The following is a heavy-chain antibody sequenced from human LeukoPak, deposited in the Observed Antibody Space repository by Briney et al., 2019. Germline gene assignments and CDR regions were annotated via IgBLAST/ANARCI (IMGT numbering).Heavy chain of an antibody. CDR1: GYTFTDYW. D-gene: IGHD5-24*01. J-gene: IGHJ5*02. V-gene: IGHV5-51*01. CDR2: IYPGDSDT. CDR3: ARLGSRHGYNWGDL. Sequence: GESLKISCTGSGYTFTDYWIGWVRQMPGKGLEWMGIIYPGDSDTRFSPSFQGQVTISVDKSISTAYLQWSSLKASDTAMYYCARLGSRHGYNWGDLWGQGTLVSVSS.